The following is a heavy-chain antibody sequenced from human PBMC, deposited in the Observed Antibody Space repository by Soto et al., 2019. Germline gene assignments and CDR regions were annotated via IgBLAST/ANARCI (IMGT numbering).Heavy chain of an antibody. D-gene: IGHD3-10*01. CDR3: ARDLVAHYSYYYYYMDV. CDR2: IIPILGIA. V-gene: IGHV1-69*08. CDR1: GGTFSSYT. Sequence: QVQLVQSGAEVKKPGSSVKVSCKASGGTFSSYTISWVRQAPGQGLEWMGRIIPILGIANYAQKFQGRVTITADKATSTADMELSSLRSEDTVVYYWARDLVAHYSYYYYYMDVWGKGTTVTVSS. J-gene: IGHJ6*03.